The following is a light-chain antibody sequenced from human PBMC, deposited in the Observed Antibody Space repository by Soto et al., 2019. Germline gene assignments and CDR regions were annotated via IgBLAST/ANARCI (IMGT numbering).Light chain of an antibody. CDR2: GNS. J-gene: IGLJ2*01. Sequence: QSVLTQPPSVSGAPGQRVTISCIGSSSNIGAGYDVHWYQQLPGTAPKLLIYGNSNRPSGVPDRFSGSKSGTSASLAITGLQAEDEADYYCQSYHSSLSGVVFGGGTKLTVL. CDR1: SSNIGAGYD. V-gene: IGLV1-40*01. CDR3: QSYHSSLSGVV.